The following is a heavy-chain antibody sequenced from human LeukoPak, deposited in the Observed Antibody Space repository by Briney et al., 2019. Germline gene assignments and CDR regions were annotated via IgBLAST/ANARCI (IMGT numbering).Heavy chain of an antibody. CDR3: ARGDVDTAMVNDYYFDY. D-gene: IGHD5-18*01. V-gene: IGHV1-69*13. CDR2: IIPIFGTA. J-gene: IGHJ4*02. Sequence: ASVKVSCKASGGTFSSYAISWVRQAPGQGLEWMGGIIPIFGTANYAQKFQGRVTITADESTSTAYMELSSLRSEDTAVYYCARGDVDTAMVNDYYFDYWGQGTLVTVSS. CDR1: GGTFSSYA.